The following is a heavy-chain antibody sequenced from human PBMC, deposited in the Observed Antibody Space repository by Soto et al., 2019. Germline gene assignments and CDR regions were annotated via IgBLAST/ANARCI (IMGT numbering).Heavy chain of an antibody. CDR1: GYTFVSYC. Sequence: GASVKVSCKTSGYTFVSYCISWVRQAPGQGLEWMGWISPYNGNTNYAEKFKDRVTLTTDTSTDTAFLDLRRLTSDDTAVYFCARDQYYFDSSGYYDFWGQGTLVTVSS. V-gene: IGHV1-18*04. CDR2: ISPYNGNT. J-gene: IGHJ4*02. D-gene: IGHD3-22*01. CDR3: ARDQYYFDSSGYYDF.